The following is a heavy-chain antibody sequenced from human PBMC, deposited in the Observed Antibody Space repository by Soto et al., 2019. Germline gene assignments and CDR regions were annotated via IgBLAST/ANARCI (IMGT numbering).Heavy chain of an antibody. CDR1: GFTFSSDG. D-gene: IGHD6-6*01. V-gene: IGHV3-30*18. Sequence: QVQLMESGGGVVQPGTSLRLSCVGSGFTFSSDGMHWFRQAPGKGLEWVAGISYDGTKKDYGDSVKGRFSISRDNSRQTVYLQMDRLRAEDTAVYYCAKVGSIAVYHYHYALDVWGQGTTVTVSS. J-gene: IGHJ6*02. CDR3: AKVGSIAVYHYHYALDV. CDR2: ISYDGTKK.